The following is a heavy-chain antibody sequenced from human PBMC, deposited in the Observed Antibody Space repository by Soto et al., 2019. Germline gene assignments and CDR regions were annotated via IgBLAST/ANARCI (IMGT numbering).Heavy chain of an antibody. Sequence: GGSLRLSCAASGFTFSSYAMSWVRQAPGKGLEWVSAISGSGGSTYYADSVKGRFTISRDNSKNTLYLQMNSLRAEDAAVYYCASTLYGDYDVVYFDYWGQGTLVTVSS. D-gene: IGHD4-17*01. J-gene: IGHJ4*02. V-gene: IGHV3-23*01. CDR2: ISGSGGST. CDR3: ASTLYGDYDVVYFDY. CDR1: GFTFSSYA.